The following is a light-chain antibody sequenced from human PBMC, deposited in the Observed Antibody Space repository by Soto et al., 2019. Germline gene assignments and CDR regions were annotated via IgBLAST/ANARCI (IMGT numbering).Light chain of an antibody. CDR2: AAS. J-gene: IGKJ2*01. CDR3: QQTLTSPPT. Sequence: DIHMTQSPSSLSASVGDRVTITCRASRSIGTLLHWYQHKPGKAPNLLISAASNLQSGVPSRFTGSGSGTDFTLTISSLQPGDFATYFCQQTLTSPPTFRRGPQVEIK. CDR1: RSIGTL. V-gene: IGKV1-39*01.